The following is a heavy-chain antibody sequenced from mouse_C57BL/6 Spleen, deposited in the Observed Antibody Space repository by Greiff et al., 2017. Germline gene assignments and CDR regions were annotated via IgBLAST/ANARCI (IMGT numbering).Heavy chain of an antibody. V-gene: IGHV1-9*01. CDR3: AVYYSNYWFAY. D-gene: IGHD2-5*01. J-gene: IGHJ3*01. CDR2: ILPGSGST. Sequence: QVHVKQSGAELMKPGASVKLSCKASGYTFTGYWIDWVKQRPGHGLEWIGEILPGSGSTNYNEKFKGKATFTVATSSNTAYMQLSSLTAEDSAIYDCAVYYSNYWFAYWGQGTLVTVSA. CDR1: GYTFTGYW.